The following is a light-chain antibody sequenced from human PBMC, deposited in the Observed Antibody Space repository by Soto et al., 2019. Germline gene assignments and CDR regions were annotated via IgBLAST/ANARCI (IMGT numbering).Light chain of an antibody. CDR3: QQYGSSPPT. CDR2: GVS. V-gene: IGKV3-20*01. J-gene: IGKJ1*01. Sequence: IVLTQSPVTLSLKKGERTTLSCRASQSISRYLAWYQQKPGQGPRLLIYGVSSRATGTPDRFSGSGSGTDFTLTINRLEPEDFALYYCQQYGSSPPTFGQGTIVDIK. CDR1: QSISRY.